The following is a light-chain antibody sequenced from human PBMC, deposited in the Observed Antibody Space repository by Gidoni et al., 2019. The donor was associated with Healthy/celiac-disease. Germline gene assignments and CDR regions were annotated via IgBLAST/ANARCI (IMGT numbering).Light chain of an antibody. CDR1: QSVSSN. CDR3: QQYNNWPSWT. J-gene: IGKJ1*01. CDR2: GAS. V-gene: IGKV3-15*01. Sequence: EIVMTQSPATLSVSPGERATLSCRASQSVSSNLAWYQQKPGQAPRLLIYGASTRATGIPARFSCSGSGTEFTLTISSLQSEDFAVYYCQQYNNWPSWTFXQXTKVEIK.